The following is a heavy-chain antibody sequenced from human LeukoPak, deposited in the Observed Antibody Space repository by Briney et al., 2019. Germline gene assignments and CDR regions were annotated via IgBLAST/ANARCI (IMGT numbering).Heavy chain of an antibody. CDR1: GGSISSSSYY. Sequence: PSETLSLTCTVSGGSISSSSYYWGWIRQPPGKGLEWLGSIYYSGSTYYNPSLKSRVTISVDTSKNQFSLKLSSVTAADTAVYYCGRVGGGGYRAYYYMDVWGKGTTVTVSS. J-gene: IGHJ6*03. V-gene: IGHV4-39*07. CDR2: IYYSGST. D-gene: IGHD5-24*01. CDR3: GRVGGGGYRAYYYMDV.